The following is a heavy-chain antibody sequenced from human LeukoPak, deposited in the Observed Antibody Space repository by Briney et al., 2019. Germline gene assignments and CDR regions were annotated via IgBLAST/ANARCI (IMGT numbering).Heavy chain of an antibody. CDR1: GYTFTSYG. D-gene: IGHD3-22*01. J-gene: IGHJ4*02. Sequence: ASVKVSCKTSGYTFTSYGISWVRQAPGQGLEWMGGIIPIFGTANYARKFQGRVTITTDESTSTAYMELSSLRSEDTAVYYCARGRRLSYDSSGYYPFDYWGQGTLVTVSS. CDR3: ARGRRLSYDSSGYYPFDY. CDR2: IIPIFGTA. V-gene: IGHV1-69*05.